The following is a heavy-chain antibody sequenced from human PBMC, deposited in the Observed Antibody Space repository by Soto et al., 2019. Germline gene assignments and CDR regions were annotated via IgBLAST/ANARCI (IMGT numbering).Heavy chain of an antibody. CDR3: AKDSNKYTSSLRGRYFDY. D-gene: IGHD1-1*01. Sequence: EVQLLESGGGLVQRGGSLRLSCAASGFPFSCYVMAWVRQAPGKGLEWVSGISGGGSNTFYADSVKGRFTISRDNSKNTLLLQMNSLGAEDTAVYYCAKDSNKYTSSLRGRYFDYWGQGIGVTVSS. CDR2: ISGGGSNT. V-gene: IGHV3-23*01. CDR1: GFPFSCYV. J-gene: IGHJ4*02.